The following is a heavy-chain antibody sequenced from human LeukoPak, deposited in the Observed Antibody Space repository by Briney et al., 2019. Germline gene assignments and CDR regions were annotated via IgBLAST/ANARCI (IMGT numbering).Heavy chain of an antibody. CDR3: ARAPGSNYYFDY. CDR2: INPSGGST. D-gene: IGHD4-23*01. V-gene: IGHV1-46*01. CDR1: GYTFTSYY. Sequence: ASVKVSCKASGYTFTSYYMHWVRQAPGQGLEWMGIINPSGGSTSYAQKFQGRVTMARDTSTSTVYMELSSLRSEDTAVYYCARAPGSNYYFDYWGQGTLVTVSS. J-gene: IGHJ4*02.